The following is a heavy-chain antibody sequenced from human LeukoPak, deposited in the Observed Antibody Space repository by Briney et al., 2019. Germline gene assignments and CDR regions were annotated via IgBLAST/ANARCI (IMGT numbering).Heavy chain of an antibody. CDR3: AKRRYYDSSGPARIYYYYYGMDV. CDR1: GFTFSSYA. Sequence: GGSLRLSCAASGFTFSSYAMSWVRQAPGKGLEWVSAISGSGGSTYYADSVKGRFTISRDNSKNTLYLQMYSLRAEDTAVYYCAKRRYYDSSGPARIYYYYYGMDVWGQGTTVTVSS. J-gene: IGHJ6*02. V-gene: IGHV3-23*01. D-gene: IGHD3-22*01. CDR2: ISGSGGST.